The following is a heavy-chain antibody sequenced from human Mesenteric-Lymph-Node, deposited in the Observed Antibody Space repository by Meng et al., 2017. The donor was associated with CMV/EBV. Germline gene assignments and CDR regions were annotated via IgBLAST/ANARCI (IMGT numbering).Heavy chain of an antibody. Sequence: SETLSLTCTVSGGSVSSGSYYWSWIRQPPGKGLEWIGEINRYGGTKYNPSLKSRVTISVDTSKNQFSLKLSSVTAADTAVYYCARFQFSPGFLDYWGQGTLVTVSS. J-gene: IGHJ4*02. CDR2: INRYGGT. D-gene: IGHD3-10*01. CDR3: ARFQFSPGFLDY. CDR1: GGSVSSGSYY. V-gene: IGHV4-39*07.